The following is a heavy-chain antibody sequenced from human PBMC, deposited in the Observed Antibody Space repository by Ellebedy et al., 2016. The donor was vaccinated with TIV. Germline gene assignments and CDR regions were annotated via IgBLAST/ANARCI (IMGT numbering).Heavy chain of an antibody. J-gene: IGHJ4*02. Sequence: GESLKISCAASGFTFRSYWMHWVRQAPGKGLVWVSRINSDGSSTSYADSVKGRFTISRDNAKNTLYLQMNSLRAEDTAVYYCARAYPESPWLPYDYWGQGTLVTVSS. V-gene: IGHV3-74*01. CDR3: ARAYPESPWLPYDY. CDR1: GFTFRSYW. D-gene: IGHD6-19*01. CDR2: INSDGSST.